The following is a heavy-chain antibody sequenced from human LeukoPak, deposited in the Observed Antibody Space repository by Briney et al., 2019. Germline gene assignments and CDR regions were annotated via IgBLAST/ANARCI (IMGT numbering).Heavy chain of an antibody. Sequence: SETLSLTCTVSGGSISSSSYYWGWIRQPPGKGLEWIGSIYYSGSTYYNPSLKSRVTISVDTSKNQFSLKLSSVTAADTAVYYCARAIVVVPATSLGAFDIWGQGTMVTVSS. CDR2: IYYSGST. D-gene: IGHD2-2*01. V-gene: IGHV4-39*07. CDR3: ARAIVVVPATSLGAFDI. J-gene: IGHJ3*02. CDR1: GGSISSSSYY.